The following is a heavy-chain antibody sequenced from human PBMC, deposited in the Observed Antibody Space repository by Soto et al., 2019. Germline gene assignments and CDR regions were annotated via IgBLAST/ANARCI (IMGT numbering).Heavy chain of an antibody. CDR3: ARDLAPLLSYCGGDCYSGAEGNYYGMDV. V-gene: IGHV3-30-3*01. D-gene: IGHD2-21*02. Sequence: GGSLRLSCAASGFTFSSYAMHWVRQAPGKGLEWVAVISYDGSNKYYADSVKGRFTISRDNSKNTLYLQMNSLRAEDTAVYYCARDLAPLLSYCGGDCYSGAEGNYYGMDVWGQGTTVTVSS. CDR2: ISYDGSNK. CDR1: GFTFSSYA. J-gene: IGHJ6*02.